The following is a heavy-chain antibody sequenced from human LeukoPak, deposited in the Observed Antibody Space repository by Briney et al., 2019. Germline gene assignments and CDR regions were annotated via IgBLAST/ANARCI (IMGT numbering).Heavy chain of an antibody. CDR2: IKQDGSEK. D-gene: IGHD5-18*01. V-gene: IGHV3-7*01. CDR3: ARDTYGYFGGIDY. J-gene: IGHJ4*02. CDR1: GFTFSSYW. Sequence: PGGSLRLSRAASGFTFSSYWMSWVRQAPGKGLEWVANIKQDGSEKYYVDSVKGRFTISRDNAKNSLYLQMNSLRAEDTAVYYCARDTYGYFGGIDYWGQGTLVTVSS.